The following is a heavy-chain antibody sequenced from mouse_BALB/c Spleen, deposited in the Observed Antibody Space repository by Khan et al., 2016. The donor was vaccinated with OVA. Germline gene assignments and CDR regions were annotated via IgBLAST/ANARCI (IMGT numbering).Heavy chain of an antibody. CDR2: ISYSGST. D-gene: IGHD2-3*01. Sequence: EEKLLESGPGLVKPSQSLSLTCTVTGYSITSDYAWNWIRQFPGNKLEWMGYISYSGSTNYNPALKSRISITRDTSKNQFFLQLNSVTTEDTATYYCARDGSRYNYAMDYWGQGTSVTVSS. J-gene: IGHJ4*01. CDR1: GYSITSDYA. CDR3: ARDGSRYNYAMDY. V-gene: IGHV3-2*02.